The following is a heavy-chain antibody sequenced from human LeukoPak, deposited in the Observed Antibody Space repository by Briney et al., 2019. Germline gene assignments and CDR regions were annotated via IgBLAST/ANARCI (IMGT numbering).Heavy chain of an antibody. V-gene: IGHV3-21*01. J-gene: IGHJ4*02. CDR1: GFTFSSYS. D-gene: IGHD6-13*01. Sequence: PGGSLRLSCAASGFTFSSYSMNWVRQAPGKGLEWVSSISSSSSYIYYADSVKGRFTISRDNAKNSLYLQMSSLRAEDTAVYYCASDSRNYFDYWGQGTLVTVSS. CDR3: ASDSRNYFDY. CDR2: ISSSSSYI.